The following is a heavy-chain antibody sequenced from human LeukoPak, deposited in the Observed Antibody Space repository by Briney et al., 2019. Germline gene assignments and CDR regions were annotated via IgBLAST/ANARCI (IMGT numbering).Heavy chain of an antibody. Sequence: SETLSLTCSVSGGSISNSSYFWGWVRQPPGKGLEWIGSIYYAGSTYYNPSLKSRVTISKDTSKDQFSLKLSSVTAADTAVYYCASFEMATANFDYWGQGTLVTVSS. CDR1: GGSISNSSYF. CDR2: IYYAGST. V-gene: IGHV4-39*01. CDR3: ASFEMATANFDY. D-gene: IGHD5-24*01. J-gene: IGHJ4*02.